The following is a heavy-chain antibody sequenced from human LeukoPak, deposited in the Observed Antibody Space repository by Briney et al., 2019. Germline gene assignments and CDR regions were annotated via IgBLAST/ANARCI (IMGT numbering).Heavy chain of an antibody. Sequence: PSETLSLTCAVYGGSFSGYYWNWIRQPPGKGLEWIGEINHSGSTNYNPSLKSRVTISVDTSKNQFSLKLSSVTAADTAVYYCARLGVWGSYSSDYWGQGTLVTVSS. CDR3: ARLGVWGSYSSDY. D-gene: IGHD3-16*02. CDR1: GGSFSGYY. V-gene: IGHV4-34*01. J-gene: IGHJ4*02. CDR2: INHSGST.